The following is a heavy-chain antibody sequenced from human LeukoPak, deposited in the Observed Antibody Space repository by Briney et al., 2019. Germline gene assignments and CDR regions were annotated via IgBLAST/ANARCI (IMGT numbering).Heavy chain of an antibody. CDR3: AREGGTYRYLDN. CDR1: GDSISGYY. CDR2: ISTSGTT. Sequence: SETLSLTCTVSGDSISGYYWSWIRQPAGKGLEWIGRISTSGTTKYNSSLKSRVTMSVDTSKNQVSLNLTSVTAADTAVYFCAREGGTYRYLDNWGQGTLVTVSS. D-gene: IGHD1-1*01. J-gene: IGHJ4*02. V-gene: IGHV4-4*07.